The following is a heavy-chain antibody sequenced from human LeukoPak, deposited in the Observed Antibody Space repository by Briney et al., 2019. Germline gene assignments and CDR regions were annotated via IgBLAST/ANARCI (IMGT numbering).Heavy chain of an antibody. CDR2: INSDGSST. Sequence: GGSLRLSCAASGFTFSNYWMHWVRHAPGKGLVWVSRINSDGSSTTYADSVKGRFTISRDNAKNTLYLQMNSLRAEDTAVYYCARDYGRSRDYGMDVWGQGTTVTVSS. J-gene: IGHJ6*02. CDR1: GFTFSNYW. V-gene: IGHV3-74*01. D-gene: IGHD3-10*01. CDR3: ARDYGRSRDYGMDV.